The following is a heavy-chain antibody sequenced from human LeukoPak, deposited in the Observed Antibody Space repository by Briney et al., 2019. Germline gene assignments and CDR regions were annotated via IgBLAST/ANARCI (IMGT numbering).Heavy chain of an antibody. CDR3: ARVRTGIDY. J-gene: IGHJ4*02. D-gene: IGHD7-27*01. V-gene: IGHV4-59*01. CDR1: GGSISSYY. Sequence: SETLSLTCTVSGGSISSYYWSWIRQPPGKGLEWIGYIYYGGSTNYNPSLKSRVTISVDTSKNQFSLKLSSVTAADTAVYYCARVRTGIDYWGQGTLVTVSS. CDR2: IYYGGST.